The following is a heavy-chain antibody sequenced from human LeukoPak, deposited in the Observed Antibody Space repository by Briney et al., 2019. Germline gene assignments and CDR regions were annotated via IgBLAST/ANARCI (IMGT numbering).Heavy chain of an antibody. CDR1: GFTFSSYG. J-gene: IGHJ5*02. CDR3: AKDLRPPARYSSSWYDWFDP. D-gene: IGHD6-13*01. CDR2: VRCDGSNK. Sequence: GGPLRLSCAASGFTFSSYGMHWVRQAPGKGLEWVAFVRCDGSNKYYADSVKGRFTISRDNSKNTLYLQMNSLRAEDTAVYYCAKDLRPPARYSSSWYDWFDPWGQGTLVTVSS. V-gene: IGHV3-30*02.